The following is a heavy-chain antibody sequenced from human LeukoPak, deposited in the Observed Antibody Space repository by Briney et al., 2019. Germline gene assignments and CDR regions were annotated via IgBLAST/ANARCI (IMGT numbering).Heavy chain of an antibody. CDR2: ISHDGSNK. D-gene: IGHD6-13*01. J-gene: IGHJ4*02. CDR1: GFTFSSYA. Sequence: GGSLKLSCAASGFTFSSYAMHWVRQAPGKGLEWVAAISHDGSNKYYADSVKGRFTLSRDSSKNTLYLQMDSLRAEDTAVYYCARGEISSSRKDYWGQGTPVTVSS. V-gene: IGHV3-30-3*01. CDR3: ARGEISSSRKDY.